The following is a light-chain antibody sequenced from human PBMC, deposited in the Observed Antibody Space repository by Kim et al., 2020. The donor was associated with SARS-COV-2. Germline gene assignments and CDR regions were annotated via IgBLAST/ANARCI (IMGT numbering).Light chain of an antibody. Sequence: EIVLTQSPGTLSLSPGERATLSCRASQSVTFTYLAWYQQRPGQAPRLLIYGAVSRPTGIPDRFSGSGSGADFTLTISSLEPEDSAVYYCQQYGRSPYTFGQGTKLEIK. V-gene: IGKV3-20*01. CDR2: GAV. J-gene: IGKJ2*01. CDR1: QSVTFTY. CDR3: QQYGRSPYT.